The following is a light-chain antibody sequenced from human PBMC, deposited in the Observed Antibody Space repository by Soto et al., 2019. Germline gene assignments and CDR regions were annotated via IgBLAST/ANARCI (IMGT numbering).Light chain of an antibody. J-gene: IGLJ3*02. Sequence: QSVLTQPTSASGSPGQSVTISCTGTSSDVVGYNYVSWYQQHPGKAPKLMIYEVTKRPSGVPDRFAGAKSGNTASLTVSGLQAEDEADYYFSSYAGSNNVVFGGGTKVTVL. CDR1: SSDVVGYNY. V-gene: IGLV2-8*01. CDR2: EVT. CDR3: SSYAGSNNVV.